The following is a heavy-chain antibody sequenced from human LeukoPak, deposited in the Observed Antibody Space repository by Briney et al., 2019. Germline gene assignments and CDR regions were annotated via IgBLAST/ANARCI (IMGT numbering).Heavy chain of an antibody. CDR3: ARDRDGYNSPSYFDY. J-gene: IGHJ4*02. CDR2: IYYSGST. Sequence: PSETLSLTCTVSGGSISSYYWSWIRQPPGKGLEWIGYIYYSGSTNYNPSLKSRVTISVDTSKNQFSLKLRSVTAADTAVYYCARDRDGYNSPSYFDYWSQGTLVTVSS. CDR1: GGSISSYY. V-gene: IGHV4-59*01. D-gene: IGHD5-24*01.